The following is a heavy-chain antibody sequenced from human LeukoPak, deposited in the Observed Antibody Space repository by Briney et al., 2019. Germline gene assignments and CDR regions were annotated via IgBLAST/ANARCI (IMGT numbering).Heavy chain of an antibody. Sequence: GGSLRLSCAASGFTFSSYAMSWVRQAPGKGLEWVANIKQDGSKKSYVDSVKGRFTISRDNAKNSLYLQINSLRAEDTAVYYCARSSYSSSSSVWGQGTMVTVSS. CDR3: ARSSYSSSSSV. CDR1: GFTFSSYA. D-gene: IGHD6-6*01. CDR2: IKQDGSKK. J-gene: IGHJ3*01. V-gene: IGHV3-7*03.